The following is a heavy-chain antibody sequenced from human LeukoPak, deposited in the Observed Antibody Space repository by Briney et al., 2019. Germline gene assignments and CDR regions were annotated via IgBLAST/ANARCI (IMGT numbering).Heavy chain of an antibody. CDR3: ARGRIPFDY. CDR2: INHSGST. D-gene: IGHD2-2*02. V-gene: IGHV4-34*01. Sequence: SETLSLTCAVYGGSFSGYYWSWIRQPPGKGLEWIGEINHSGSTNYNPSLKSRVTISVDTSKNQFSLKLSSVTAADTAVYHCARGRIPFDYWGQGTLVTVSS. J-gene: IGHJ4*02. CDR1: GGSFSGYY.